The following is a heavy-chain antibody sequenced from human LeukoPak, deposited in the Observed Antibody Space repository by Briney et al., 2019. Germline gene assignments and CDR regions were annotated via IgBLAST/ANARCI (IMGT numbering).Heavy chain of an antibody. D-gene: IGHD3-3*01. CDR1: GFTFSNAW. CDR3: TTGPPSYDFWSGYYPPRDNFDY. Sequence: GGSLRLSCAASGFTFSNAWMSWVGHAPGKGLEWVCRIKSKTDGGTTDYAAPVKGRFTISRDDSKNTLYLQMSSLKTEDTAVYYCTTGPPSYDFWSGYYPPRDNFDYWGQGTLVTVSS. CDR2: IKSKTDGGTT. J-gene: IGHJ4*02. V-gene: IGHV3-15*01.